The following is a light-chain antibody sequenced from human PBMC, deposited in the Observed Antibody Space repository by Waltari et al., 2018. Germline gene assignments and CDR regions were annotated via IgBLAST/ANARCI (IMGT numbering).Light chain of an antibody. J-gene: IGKJ2*01. CDR2: WAS. Sequence: DIVMTQSPDSLAGSLGERATVNSKSSQSVLYSSNNKNYLAWYHQKAGQPPKLLIAWASTRESGVPDRFSGSGSGTNFTLTISSLQDEDVAVYYCQQYYNTPYTFGQGTKLEIK. V-gene: IGKV4-1*01. CDR1: QSVLYSSNNKNY. CDR3: QQYYNTPYT.